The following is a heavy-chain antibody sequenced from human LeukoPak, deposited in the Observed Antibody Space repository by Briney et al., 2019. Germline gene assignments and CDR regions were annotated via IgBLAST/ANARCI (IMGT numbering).Heavy chain of an antibody. Sequence: SQTLSLTCTVSGGSISSGDYYWSWIAHPPGKGLEWIGNIYYSGSTYYNPSLKSRVTISVDTSKNQFSLKLSSVTAADTAVYYCARSTIFGVVIDSNWFDPWGQGTLVTVSS. J-gene: IGHJ5*02. CDR2: IYYSGST. CDR1: GGSISSGDYY. D-gene: IGHD3-3*01. CDR3: ARSTIFGVVIDSNWFDP. V-gene: IGHV4-30-4*08.